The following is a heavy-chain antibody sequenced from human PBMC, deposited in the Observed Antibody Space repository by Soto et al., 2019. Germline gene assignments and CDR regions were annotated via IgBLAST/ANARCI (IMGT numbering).Heavy chain of an antibody. CDR1: GYTFNNYE. CDR2: MNPYSGNT. Sequence: ASVKVSCKASGYTFNNYEIHWVRQATGQGLEWMGWMNPYSGNTGYAQKFQGRVSFTRDTSIGTAYMELSSLKSEDTAVYYCARRKERSGPHYFDYWGQGSLVTVSS. J-gene: IGHJ4*02. V-gene: IGHV1-8*01. CDR3: ARRKERSGPHYFDY.